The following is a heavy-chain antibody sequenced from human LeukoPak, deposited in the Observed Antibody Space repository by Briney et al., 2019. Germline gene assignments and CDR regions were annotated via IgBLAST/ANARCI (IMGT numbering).Heavy chain of an antibody. CDR3: ARGQYSSGWYGVYYYYGMDV. D-gene: IGHD6-19*01. CDR1: GFTFNSYG. CDR2: ISYDGGNT. V-gene: IGHV3-30*03. Sequence: PGRSLRLSCAASGFTFNSYGMHWVRQAPGKGLEWVAVISYDGGNTYYADSVKGRFTISRDNAKNSLYLQMNSLRAEDTAVYYCARGQYSSGWYGVYYYYGMDVWGQGTTVTVSS. J-gene: IGHJ6*02.